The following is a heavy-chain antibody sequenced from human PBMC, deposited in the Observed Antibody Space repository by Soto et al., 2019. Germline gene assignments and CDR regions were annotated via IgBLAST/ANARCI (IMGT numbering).Heavy chain of an antibody. CDR2: IKQDGGEK. Sequence: PGGSLRLSCAASGFTFSSYWMSWVRQAPGKGLEWVANIKQDGGEKYYVDSVKGRFTISRDNAKNSLYLQMNSLRAEDTAVYYCARDRGYYDSSGYYYSAFEIWGQGTMVTVSS. D-gene: IGHD3-22*01. CDR3: ARDRGYYDSSGYYYSAFEI. CDR1: GFTFSSYW. J-gene: IGHJ3*02. V-gene: IGHV3-7*01.